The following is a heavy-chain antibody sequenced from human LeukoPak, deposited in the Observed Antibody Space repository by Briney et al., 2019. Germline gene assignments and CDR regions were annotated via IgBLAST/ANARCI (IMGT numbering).Heavy chain of an antibody. CDR1: GGSISSYY. CDR2: IYYSGST. CDR3: TRASTYYYGSDPLGAFDI. J-gene: IGHJ3*02. V-gene: IGHV4-59*01. D-gene: IGHD3-10*01. Sequence: SETLSLACTVSGGSISSYYWSWIRQPPGKGLEWIGNIYYSGSTNYNPSLKSRVTISVDTSKNQFSLKLSSVTAADTAVYYCTRASTYYYGSDPLGAFDIWGQGTMVTVSS.